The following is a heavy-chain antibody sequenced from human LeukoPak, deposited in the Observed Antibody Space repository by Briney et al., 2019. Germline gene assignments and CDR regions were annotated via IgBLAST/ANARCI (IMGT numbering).Heavy chain of an antibody. CDR2: IIPIFGTA. Sequence: SVTVSCKASGGTFSIYAISWVRQAPGQGMEWMGGIIPIFGTANYAQTFQARVTIPADQSTSTAYMELSSLRSEDTAVYYCARACSSTSCYRHAFDIWGQGTMVTVSS. D-gene: IGHD2-2*01. CDR3: ARACSSTSCYRHAFDI. J-gene: IGHJ3*02. CDR1: GGTFSIYA. V-gene: IGHV1-69*13.